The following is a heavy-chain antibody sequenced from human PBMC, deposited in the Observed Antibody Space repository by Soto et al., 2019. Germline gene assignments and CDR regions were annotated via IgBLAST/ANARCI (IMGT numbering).Heavy chain of an antibody. CDR3: AKGPVATIPHYMDV. CDR2: ISWNSGSI. CDR1: GFTFDDYA. Sequence: EVQLVESGGGLVQPGRSLRLSCAASGFTFDDYAMHWVRQAPGKGLEWVSGISWNSGSIGYADSVKGRFTISRDNAKNSLYLQMNSLRAEDTALYYCAKGPVATIPHYMDVWGKGTTVTVSS. V-gene: IGHV3-9*01. J-gene: IGHJ6*03. D-gene: IGHD5-12*01.